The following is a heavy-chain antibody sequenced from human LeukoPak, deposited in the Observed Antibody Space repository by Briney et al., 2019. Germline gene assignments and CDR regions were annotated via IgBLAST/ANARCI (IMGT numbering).Heavy chain of an antibody. CDR3: AKDGWREGTGNFDY. D-gene: IGHD2-8*02. CDR1: GFTLSQYW. CDR2: VNEDGSRI. Sequence: GGSLRLSCSASGFTLSQYWMHWVRQAPGKGLVWVARVNEDGSRIDHADSVRGRFTISRDNSKNTLYLQMNSLKAEDTAIYYCAKDGWREGTGNFDYWGQGTLVTVSS. V-gene: IGHV3-74*01. J-gene: IGHJ4*02.